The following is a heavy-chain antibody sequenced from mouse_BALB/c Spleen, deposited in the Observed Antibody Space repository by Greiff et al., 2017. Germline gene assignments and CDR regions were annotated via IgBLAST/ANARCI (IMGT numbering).Heavy chain of an antibody. Sequence: EVHLVESGGGLVKPGGSLKLSCAASGFTFSSYAMSWVRQTPEKRLEWVASISSGGSTYYPDSVKGRFTISRDNARNILYLQMSSLRSEDTAMYYCARGPHDVYYFDYWGQGTTLTVSS. CDR3: ARGPHDVYYFDY. CDR1: GFTFSSYA. V-gene: IGHV5-6-5*01. D-gene: IGHD2-12*01. J-gene: IGHJ2*01. CDR2: ISSGGST.